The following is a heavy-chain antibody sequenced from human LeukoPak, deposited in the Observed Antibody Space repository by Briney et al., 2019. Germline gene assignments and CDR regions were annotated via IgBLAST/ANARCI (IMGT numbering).Heavy chain of an antibody. CDR1: GFTFDDYG. CDR3: ARESRGYCSSASCRTPDY. CDR2: INWNGGSI. D-gene: IGHD2-2*01. Sequence: PGGSLRLSCAASGFTFDDYGMSWVRQAAGKGLEWVSGINWNGGSISYADSVKGRFTISRDNGKNSRYLQMDSLRAEDTALYYCARESRGYCSSASCRTPDYWGQGTLVTVSS. J-gene: IGHJ4*02. V-gene: IGHV3-20*04.